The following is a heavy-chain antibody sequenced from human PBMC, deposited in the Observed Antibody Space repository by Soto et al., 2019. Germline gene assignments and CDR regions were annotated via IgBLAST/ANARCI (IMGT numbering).Heavy chain of an antibody. V-gene: IGHV4-59*01. D-gene: IGHD3-10*01. CDR3: ARDYLRALDY. CDR1: GGSISSNY. J-gene: IGHJ4*01. CDR2: VSHSGST. Sequence: PLETLSLTCTVSGGSISSNYWSWIRQPPGRGLEWIAYVSHSGSTNYNPSLKSRVTISRDTSKNQLSLKLSSVSAADTAVYYCARDYLRALDYWGHGTLVTVS.